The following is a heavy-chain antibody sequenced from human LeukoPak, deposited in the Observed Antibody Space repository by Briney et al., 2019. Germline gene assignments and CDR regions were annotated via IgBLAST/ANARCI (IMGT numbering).Heavy chain of an antibody. CDR2: IYYSGST. CDR3: AGQSSSWYHYFDY. V-gene: IGHV4-59*01. D-gene: IGHD6-13*01. Sequence: GSLRLSCAATGFTFYSNWMSWVRQAPGKGLEWIGYIYYSGSTNYNPSLKSRVTISVDTSENQFSLKLSSVTAADTAVYYCAGQSSSWYHYFDYWGQGTLVTVSS. CDR1: GFTFYSNW. J-gene: IGHJ4*02.